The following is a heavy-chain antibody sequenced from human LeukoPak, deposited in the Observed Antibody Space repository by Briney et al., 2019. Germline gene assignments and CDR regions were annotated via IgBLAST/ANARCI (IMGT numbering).Heavy chain of an antibody. Sequence: PGESLKISCEGSGYSFSTYWIGWVRQMPGKGLEWMGIIYPGDSDTRYSPSFQGQVTISADKSISTAYLQWSSLKASDTAMYYCARHPPNYDILTGRAMDNWFDPWGQGTLVTVSS. V-gene: IGHV5-51*01. CDR2: IYPGDSDT. D-gene: IGHD3-9*01. CDR3: ARHPPNYDILTGRAMDNWFDP. J-gene: IGHJ5*02. CDR1: GYSFSTYW.